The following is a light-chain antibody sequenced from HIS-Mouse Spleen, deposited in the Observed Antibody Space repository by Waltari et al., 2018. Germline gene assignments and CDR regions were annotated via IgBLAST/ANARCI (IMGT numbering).Light chain of an antibody. V-gene: IGLV3-21*03. J-gene: IGLJ2*01. CDR3: SSYTSSSTEV. Sequence: SYVLTQPPSVSVAPGKTARITCGGNNIGSKSVHWYQQKPGQAPVLVVYDDSDRPSGIPERFSGSKSGNTASLTISGLQAEDEADYYCSSYTSSSTEVFGGGTKLTVL. CDR1: NIGSKS. CDR2: DDS.